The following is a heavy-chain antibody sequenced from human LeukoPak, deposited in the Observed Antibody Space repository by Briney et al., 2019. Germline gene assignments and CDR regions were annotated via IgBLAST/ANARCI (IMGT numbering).Heavy chain of an antibody. J-gene: IGHJ6*02. D-gene: IGHD6-13*01. V-gene: IGHV1-69*13. CDR3: AGHQQLDLYYYYYGMDV. CDR1: GGTFSSYA. Sequence: ASVKVSCKASGGTFSSYAISWVRQAPGQGLEWMGGIIPIFGTATYAQKFQGRVTITADESTSTAYMELSSLRSEDTAVYYCAGHQQLDLYYYYYGMDVWGQGTTVTVSS. CDR2: IIPIFGTA.